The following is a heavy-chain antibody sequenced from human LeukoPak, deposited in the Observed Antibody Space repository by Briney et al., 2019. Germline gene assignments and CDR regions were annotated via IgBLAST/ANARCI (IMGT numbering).Heavy chain of an antibody. V-gene: IGHV3-23*01. D-gene: IGHD5-24*01. Sequence: GGSLRLSCAASGFTFSSYAMSWVRQAPGKGLEWVSAISGSGGSTFYADSVKGRFTISRDNSKNTLYLQTNSLRAEDTAVYYCAKDRRDGYTADAFDIWGQGTMVTVSS. CDR3: AKDRRDGYTADAFDI. CDR1: GFTFSSYA. J-gene: IGHJ3*02. CDR2: ISGSGGST.